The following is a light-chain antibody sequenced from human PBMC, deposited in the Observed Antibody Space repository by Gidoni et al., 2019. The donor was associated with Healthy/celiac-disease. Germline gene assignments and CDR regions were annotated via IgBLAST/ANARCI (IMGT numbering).Light chain of an antibody. CDR3: QQYGRN. Sequence: EIQLTQSPCTLSFSPGERATLYCRASQSVSSSYLAWYQQKPGQAPRLLIYGASSSATGIPDRFSGSGSGTDFTLTISRLEPEDFAVYYCQQYGRNFGPGTKVDIK. V-gene: IGKV3-20*01. J-gene: IGKJ3*01. CDR2: GAS. CDR1: QSVSSSY.